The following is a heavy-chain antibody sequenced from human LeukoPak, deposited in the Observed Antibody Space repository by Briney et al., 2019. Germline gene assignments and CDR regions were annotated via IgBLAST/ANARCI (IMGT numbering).Heavy chain of an antibody. V-gene: IGHV1-69*05. CDR3: ARVSGSYSYYFDY. Sequence: ASVKVSCKASGGTFSSYAISWVRQAPGQGLEWMGGIIPIFGTANYARKFQGRVTITTDESTSTAYMELSSLRSEDTAVYYCARVSGSYSYYFDYWGQGTLVTVSS. J-gene: IGHJ4*02. CDR2: IIPIFGTA. CDR1: GGTFSSYA. D-gene: IGHD1-26*01.